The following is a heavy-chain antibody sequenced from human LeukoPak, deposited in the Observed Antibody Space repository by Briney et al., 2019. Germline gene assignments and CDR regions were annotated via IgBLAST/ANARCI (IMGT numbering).Heavy chain of an antibody. Sequence: PSETLSLTCAVYGGSFSGYYWSWIRQPPGKGLEWIGEINHSGSTNYNPSLKSRVTISVDTSKNQFSLKLSSVTAADTAVYYCARGLASSSWRFGLVGGDYWGQGTLVTVSS. CDR2: INHSGST. CDR1: GGSFSGYY. J-gene: IGHJ4*02. D-gene: IGHD6-13*01. CDR3: ARGLASSSWRFGLVGGDY. V-gene: IGHV4-34*01.